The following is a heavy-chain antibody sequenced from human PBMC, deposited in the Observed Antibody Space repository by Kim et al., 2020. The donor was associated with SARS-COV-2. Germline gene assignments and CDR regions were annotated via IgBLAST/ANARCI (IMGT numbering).Heavy chain of an antibody. CDR2: IWYDGSNK. D-gene: IGHD2-2*02. V-gene: IGHV3-33*01. CDR1: GFTFSSYG. Sequence: GGSLRLSCAASGFTFSSYGMHWVRQAPGKGLEWVAVIWYDGSNKYYADSVKGRFTISRDNSKNTLYLQMNSPRAEDTAVYYCARGRDQLLYMGRGDYYYGMDVWGQGTTVTVSS. CDR3: ARGRDQLLYMGRGDYYYGMDV. J-gene: IGHJ6*02.